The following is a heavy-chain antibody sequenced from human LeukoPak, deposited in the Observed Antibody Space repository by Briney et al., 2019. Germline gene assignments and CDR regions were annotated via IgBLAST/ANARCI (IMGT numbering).Heavy chain of an antibody. D-gene: IGHD5-12*01. V-gene: IGHV3-21*01. CDR2: ISSSSSYI. Sequence: GGSLRLSCPASGFTFSSYSMNWVRQAPGKGLEWVSSISSSSSYIYYADSVKGRFTISRDNAKNSLYLQMNSLRAEDTAVYYCARGKNIVATIVDYWGQGTLVTVSS. CDR1: GFTFSSYS. CDR3: ARGKNIVATIVDY. J-gene: IGHJ4*02.